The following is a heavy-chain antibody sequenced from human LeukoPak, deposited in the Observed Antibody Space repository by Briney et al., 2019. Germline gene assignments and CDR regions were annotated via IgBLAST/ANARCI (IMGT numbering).Heavy chain of an antibody. D-gene: IGHD3-10*01. CDR2: TSGGGIST. CDR3: ASTPHGSGSYYMTY. V-gene: IGHV3-23*01. CDR1: GFTFSTYA. Sequence: GGSLRLSCAASGFTFSTYAMSWVRQAPGKGLEWVSATSGGGISTYYGDSVKGRFTISRDNSKNTLYLQMNSLRAEDTAVYYCASTPHGSGSYYMTYWGQGTLVTVSS. J-gene: IGHJ4*02.